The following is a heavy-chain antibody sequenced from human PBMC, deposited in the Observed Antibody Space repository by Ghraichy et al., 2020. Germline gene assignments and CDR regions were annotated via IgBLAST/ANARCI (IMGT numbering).Heavy chain of an antibody. J-gene: IGHJ6*02. D-gene: IGHD3-3*01. CDR1: GFTFNIYS. CDR3: VRGQYYDFRSDYYAGMDV. V-gene: IGHV3-48*02. Sequence: GGSLRLSCVASGFTFNIYSINWVRQAPGKGPEWISYISSSSSIIYYADSVKGRFTISRDNAKNSVYLQMNSLRDGDTAVYYCVRGQYYDFRSDYYAGMDVWGQGITVSVSS. CDR2: ISSSSSII.